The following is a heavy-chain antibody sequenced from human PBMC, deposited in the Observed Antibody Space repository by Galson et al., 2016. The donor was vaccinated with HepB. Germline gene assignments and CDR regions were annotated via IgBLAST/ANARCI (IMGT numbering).Heavy chain of an antibody. CDR2: VWYHGSNQ. CDR1: GFTFGTYG. D-gene: IGHD6-19*01. Sequence: SLRLSCAASGFTFGTYGMHWVRQAPGKGLEWVGFVWYHGSNQDYGESVKGRFTISRDNSKNILYLQMNSLRVDDTAVYYCAREAGTSGGYERLHFDYWGQGVLVTVSS. V-gene: IGHV3-33*01. CDR3: AREAGTSGGYERLHFDY. J-gene: IGHJ4*02.